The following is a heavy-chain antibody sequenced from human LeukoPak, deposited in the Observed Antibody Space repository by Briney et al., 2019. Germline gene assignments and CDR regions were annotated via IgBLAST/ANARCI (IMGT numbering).Heavy chain of an antibody. Sequence: PTETLSLTCTVSGGSIRSYYWSRIRQPAGKVLEWIGRIYTSGSTNYNASLKSRVSMSVGTSKNQFSLKLSSVTAADTAVFYCARENSGSYREFDYWGQGTLVTVSS. CDR2: IYTSGST. D-gene: IGHD1-26*01. CDR3: ARENSGSYREFDY. J-gene: IGHJ4*02. CDR1: GGSIRSYY. V-gene: IGHV4-4*07.